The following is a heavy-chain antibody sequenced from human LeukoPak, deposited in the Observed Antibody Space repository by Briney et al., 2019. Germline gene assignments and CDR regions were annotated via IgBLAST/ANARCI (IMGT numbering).Heavy chain of an antibody. D-gene: IGHD3-3*01. V-gene: IGHV3-23*01. CDR1: GWTFSSYA. CDR2: ISGSGGST. CDR3: AKDSNHHLYDFWSGYSVVPYYFDY. J-gene: IGHJ4*02. Sequence: PGGSLRLSCAASGWTFSSYAMSWVRQAPGKGLEWVSAISGSGGSTYYADSVKGRFTISRDNSKNTLYLQMNSLRAEDTAVYYCAKDSNHHLYDFWSGYSVVPYYFDYWGQGTLVTVSS.